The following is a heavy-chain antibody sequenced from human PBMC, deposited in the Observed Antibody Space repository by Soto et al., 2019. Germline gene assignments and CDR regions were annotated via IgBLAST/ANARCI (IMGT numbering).Heavy chain of an antibody. V-gene: IGHV3-23*01. CDR1: GFTFSNYA. D-gene: IGHD6-19*01. CDR3: AKDVPVAGRLPRGYIQH. CDR2: ISGSGDIT. Sequence: GSLRLSCAASGFTFSNYAMTWVRQAPGKGLEWVSTISGSGDITHYADSVKGRFTISRDNSKNTLYLQMNSLRAEDTAVYYCAKDVPVAGRLPRGYIQHSGQATLVTVSS. J-gene: IGHJ1*01.